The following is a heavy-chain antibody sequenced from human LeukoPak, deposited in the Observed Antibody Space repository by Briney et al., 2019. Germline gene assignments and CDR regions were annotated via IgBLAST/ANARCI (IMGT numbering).Heavy chain of an antibody. CDR3: AREGGDSSGYQLDFDY. D-gene: IGHD3-22*01. Sequence: PWASVKVSCTASGYTFTGFYIHWVRQAPGQGLEWMGGIIPIFGTANYAQEFQGRVTITADESTSTAYMELSSLRSEDTAVYYCAREGGDSSGYQLDFDYWGQGTLVTVSS. V-gene: IGHV1-69*13. J-gene: IGHJ4*02. CDR1: GYTFTGFY. CDR2: IIPIFGTA.